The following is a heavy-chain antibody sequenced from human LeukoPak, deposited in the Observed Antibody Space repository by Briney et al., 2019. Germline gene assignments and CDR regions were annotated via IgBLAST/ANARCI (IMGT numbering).Heavy chain of an antibody. CDR3: TKDPKWEQWLANPAFFDY. J-gene: IGHJ4*02. CDR2: ISGSGGST. Sequence: GGSLRLSCAASGFTFSSYAMSWVRQAPGKGLEWVSAISGSGGSTYYADSVKGRFTISRDNSKNTLYLQMNSLRAEDTAVYYCTKDPKWEQWLANPAFFDYWGQGTLVTVSS. D-gene: IGHD6-19*01. V-gene: IGHV3-23*01. CDR1: GFTFSSYA.